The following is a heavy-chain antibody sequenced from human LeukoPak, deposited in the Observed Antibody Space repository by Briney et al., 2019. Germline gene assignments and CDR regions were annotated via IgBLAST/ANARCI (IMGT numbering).Heavy chain of an antibody. J-gene: IGHJ5*02. CDR2: INPKSGGT. CDR1: GYTFTGYY. Sequence: ASVKVSCKASGYTFTGYYMHWVGQAAGQGREWMGWINPKSGGTNYEQKFQGRVIMTRDTSISTAYMELSRLTSDDTAVYYCARHMTTANNWFDPWGQGTLVTVSS. V-gene: IGHV1-2*02. D-gene: IGHD1-1*01. CDR3: ARHMTTANNWFDP.